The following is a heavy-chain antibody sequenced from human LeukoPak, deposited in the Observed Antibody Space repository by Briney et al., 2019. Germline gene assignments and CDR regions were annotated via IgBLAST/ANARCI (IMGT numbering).Heavy chain of an antibody. CDR3: VRVGNRDQDYYYSYMDV. V-gene: IGHV3-11*01. J-gene: IGHJ6*03. D-gene: IGHD5-24*01. CDR1: GFTFGDYY. CDR2: ISSSGAAI. Sequence: PGGSLRLSCAASGFTFGDYYMSWIRQAPGKGLEWVSYISSSGAAIYYADSVKGRFTFSRDNAQNSLYLQMDSLRAEDTALYFCVRVGNRDQDYYYSYMDVWGRGTTVTVSS.